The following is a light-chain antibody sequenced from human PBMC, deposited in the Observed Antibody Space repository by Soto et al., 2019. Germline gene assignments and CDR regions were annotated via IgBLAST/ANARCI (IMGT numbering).Light chain of an antibody. CDR2: GAS. J-gene: IGKJ5*01. Sequence: EVVMTQSPGTPSVSLGESATLSCRASQSVDGYLACYQQKPGQAPRLLIYGASTRATGVTARFRGGGSGTEFTLTISSLQSEDSAVYYCQQYHKWPPITFGQGTRLEI. V-gene: IGKV3-15*01. CDR3: QQYHKWPPIT. CDR1: QSVDGY.